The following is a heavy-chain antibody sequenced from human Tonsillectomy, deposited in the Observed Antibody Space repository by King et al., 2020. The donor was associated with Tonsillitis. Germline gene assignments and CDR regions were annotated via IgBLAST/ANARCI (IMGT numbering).Heavy chain of an antibody. CDR1: GFTFSTYA. D-gene: IGHD3-3*01. Sequence: EVQLVESGGGLVQRGGALRLSCAASGFTFSTYAMSWVRQAPGKGLEWVAAISGSGYDTQYADSVKGRFTISRDNSKNTLYLQMSSLRAEDTAAYYCAKDSRTSFFGAFLLWGQGTLVAVSS. CDR2: ISGSGYDT. V-gene: IGHV3-23*04. CDR3: AKDSRTSFFGAFLL. J-gene: IGHJ4*02.